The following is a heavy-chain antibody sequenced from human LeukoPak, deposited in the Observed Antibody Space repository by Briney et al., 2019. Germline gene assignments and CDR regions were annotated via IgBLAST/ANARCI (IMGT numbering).Heavy chain of an antibody. CDR1: GNTFSGNF. CDR2: INPNTGAT. D-gene: IGHD2-2*01. Sequence: GASVKVSCKAPGNTFSGNFINWVQQAPGLGLNGMEWINPNTGATNSAEKFQGRVTLTRDTSLTTAYMELTSLRSDDTAVYYCARDPPAYPCTTTRCYPEVDYWGQGTLVTVSS. J-gene: IGHJ4*02. V-gene: IGHV1-2*02. CDR3: ARDPPAYPCTTTRCYPEVDY.